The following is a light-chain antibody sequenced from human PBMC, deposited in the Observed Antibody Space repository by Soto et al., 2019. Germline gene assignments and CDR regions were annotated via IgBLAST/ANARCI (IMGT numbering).Light chain of an antibody. Sequence: EIVMTQSPATLSVSPGERATLSCRASQSVSSNFAWYQHKPGQAPRLLIYGASTRATGIPARFSGSGSGTEFTLTISSLQSEDFAVYYWQQYNNWPPITFGQGNKLEIK. CDR2: GAS. CDR1: QSVSSN. V-gene: IGKV3-15*01. CDR3: QQYNNWPPIT. J-gene: IGKJ2*01.